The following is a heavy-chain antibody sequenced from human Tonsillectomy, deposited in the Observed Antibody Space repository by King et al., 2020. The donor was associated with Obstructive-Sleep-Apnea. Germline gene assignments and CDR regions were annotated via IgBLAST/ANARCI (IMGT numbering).Heavy chain of an antibody. J-gene: IGHJ4*02. D-gene: IGHD6-19*01. CDR3: ARRLSGAYSGWYSVPFDY. CDR1: GYSFTNYW. Sequence: LVQSGGEVKKPGESLRIFCKGSGYSFTNYWINWVRQMPGKGLEWMGTIDPSDSYSNYSPSFRGHVTISADKSISTAYLQWSSLKASDTAMYYCARRLSGAYSGWYSVPFDYWGQGTLVTVSS. V-gene: IGHV5-10-1*01. CDR2: IDPSDSYS.